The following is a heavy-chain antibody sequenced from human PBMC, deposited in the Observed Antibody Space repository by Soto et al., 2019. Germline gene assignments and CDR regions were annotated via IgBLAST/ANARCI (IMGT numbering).Heavy chain of an antibody. V-gene: IGHV3-48*02. Sequence: EVQLVESGGGLVQPGGSLRLSCVASGFTFSTDSMNWVRQAPGKGLEWVAHISTSGATRYYADSVKGRFTISRDNAKTSLYLQMDSRRNEYTAVYYCAGFFGSGFDYWGQGTLVTVSS. CDR2: ISTSGATR. CDR3: AGFFGSGFDY. D-gene: IGHD6-19*01. CDR1: GFTFSTDS. J-gene: IGHJ4*02.